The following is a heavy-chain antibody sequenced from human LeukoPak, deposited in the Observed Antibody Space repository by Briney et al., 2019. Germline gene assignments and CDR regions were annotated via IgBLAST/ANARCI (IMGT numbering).Heavy chain of an antibody. CDR1: GFTFSTAW. D-gene: IGHD6-13*01. V-gene: IGHV3-15*01. J-gene: IGHJ4*02. CDR3: WYAPDY. Sequence: GGSLTLSCAASGFTFSTAWMSRVRQAPGKGLEWVGRIKSKSDDGTTEYATPVKGRFTISRDESKNTLYLQMDSLIIDDTAVYYCWYAPDYWGQGTLVTVS. CDR2: IKSKSDDGTT.